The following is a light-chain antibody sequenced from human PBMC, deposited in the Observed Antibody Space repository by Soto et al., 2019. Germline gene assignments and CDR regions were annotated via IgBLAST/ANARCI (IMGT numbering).Light chain of an antibody. J-gene: IGKJ2*01. CDR3: QQYNNWPPYT. V-gene: IGKV3-15*01. CDR2: AAS. Sequence: ETVLTQSPVTLSLSPGERATLSCTASQSVTSNLAWFQQKPGQAPRLLIYAASFRATGIPARFSGSGSATEFTLSISSLQSEDSAVYYCQQYNNWPPYTFGQGTKLEIK. CDR1: QSVTSN.